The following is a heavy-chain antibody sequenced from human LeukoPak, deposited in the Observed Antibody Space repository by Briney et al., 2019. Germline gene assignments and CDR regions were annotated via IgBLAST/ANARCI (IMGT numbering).Heavy chain of an antibody. D-gene: IGHD1-26*01. CDR1: GFTFSSYS. J-gene: IGHJ4*02. CDR3: AREEYSGSYYFDY. V-gene: IGHV3-21*01. Sequence: GGSLRLSCAASGFTFSSYSMNWVRQAPGKGLEWVSSISSSSSYIYYADTVKGRFTISRDNAKNSLYLQMNSLRAEDTAVYYCAREEYSGSYYFDYWGQGTLVTVSS. CDR2: ISSSSSYI.